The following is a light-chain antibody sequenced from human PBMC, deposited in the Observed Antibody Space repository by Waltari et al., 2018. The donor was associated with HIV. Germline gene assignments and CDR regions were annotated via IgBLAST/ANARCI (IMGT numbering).Light chain of an antibody. CDR1: TSDVGPYHT. CDR3: TSYAGRNTFV. Sequence: QSALTQPPSASGSPGQSVTISCTGKTSDVGPYHTVSCYQHPPGKAPKLLIYEVFKRPSGVPDRCAGSKSGNTASLTVSGLQAEDEADYYCTSYAGRNTFVFGGGTKLTVL. CDR2: EVF. V-gene: IGLV2-8*01. J-gene: IGLJ2*01.